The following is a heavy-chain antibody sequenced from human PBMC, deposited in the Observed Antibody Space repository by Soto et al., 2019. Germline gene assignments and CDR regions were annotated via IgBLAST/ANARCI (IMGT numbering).Heavy chain of an antibody. CDR1: GFTFSDYY. CDR2: ISSSSSYT. J-gene: IGHJ5*02. V-gene: IGHV3-11*06. CDR3: ARGAPSYSSSWFDGWFDP. D-gene: IGHD6-13*01. Sequence: NPGGSLRLSCAASGFTFSDYYMSWIRQAPGKGLEWVSYISSSSSYTNYADSVKGRFTISRDNAKNSLYLQMNSLRAEDTAVCYCARGAPSYSSSWFDGWFDPWGQGTLVTVSS.